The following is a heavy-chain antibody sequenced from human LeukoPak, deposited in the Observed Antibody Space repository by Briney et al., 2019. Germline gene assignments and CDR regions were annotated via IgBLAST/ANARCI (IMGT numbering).Heavy chain of an antibody. CDR3: AKGHSSGWYLDS. D-gene: IGHD6-19*01. CDR2: TSYDGSNK. J-gene: IGHJ4*02. CDR1: GFTFSSYD. Sequence: PGGSLRLSCAASGFTFSSYDMHWVRQAPGKGLEWVALTSYDGSNKYYADSVKGRFTISRDSSTNTLYLQMISLRAEDTAVYYCAKGHSSGWYLDSWGQGTVVTVSS. V-gene: IGHV3-30*18.